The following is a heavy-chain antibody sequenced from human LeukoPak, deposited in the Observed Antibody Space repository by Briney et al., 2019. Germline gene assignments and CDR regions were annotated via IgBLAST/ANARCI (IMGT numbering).Heavy chain of an antibody. J-gene: IGHJ4*02. V-gene: IGHV3-21*04. Sequence: GGSLRLSCAASGFTFSSYSMNWVRQAPGKGLEWVSSISSSSSYIYYADSVKGRFTISRDNSKSTLYLQMNSLRADDTAVYYCANLYSYGKRYFDFWGQGTLVTVSS. CDR3: ANLYSYGKRYFDF. D-gene: IGHD5-18*01. CDR2: ISSSSSYI. CDR1: GFTFSSYS.